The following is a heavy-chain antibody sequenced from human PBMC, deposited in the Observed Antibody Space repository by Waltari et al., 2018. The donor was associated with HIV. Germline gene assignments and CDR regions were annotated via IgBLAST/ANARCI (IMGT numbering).Heavy chain of an antibody. Sequence: QVQLQESGPGLVKPSETLSLTCTVSGGSISSYYWSWIRQPPGKGLEWIGYIYYSGSTNYNPSLESRLTISVDTSKNQFSLKLSSVTAADTAVYYCARLGCSSTSCQRRCGMDVWGQGTTVTVSS. CDR2: IYYSGST. CDR3: ARLGCSSTSCQRRCGMDV. V-gene: IGHV4-59*08. CDR1: GGSISSYY. D-gene: IGHD2-2*01. J-gene: IGHJ6*02.